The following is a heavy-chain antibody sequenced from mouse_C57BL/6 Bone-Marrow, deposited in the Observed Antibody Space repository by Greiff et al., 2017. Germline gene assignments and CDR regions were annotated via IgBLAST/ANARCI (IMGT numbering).Heavy chain of an antibody. Sequence: QVQLKESGAELARPGASVKLSCKASGYTFTSYGISWVKQRTGQGLEWIGEIYPRSGNTYYNEKFKGKATLTADKSSSTAYMELRSLTSEDSAVYFCARSGYYGSSYAMDYWGQGTTVTV. D-gene: IGHD1-1*01. CDR3: ARSGYYGSSYAMDY. CDR1: GYTFTSYG. J-gene: IGHJ4*01. V-gene: IGHV1-81*01. CDR2: IYPRSGNT.